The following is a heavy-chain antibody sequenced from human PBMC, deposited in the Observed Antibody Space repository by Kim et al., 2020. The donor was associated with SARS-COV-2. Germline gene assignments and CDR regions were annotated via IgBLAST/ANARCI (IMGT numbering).Heavy chain of an antibody. V-gene: IGHV3-7*05. CDR1: GFTFMNKW. J-gene: IGHJ4*02. CDR2: INQDGSDY. Sequence: GGSLRLSCAMSGFTFMNKWMSWVRQAPGKGLEWLANINQDGSDYHYVDSVKGRFTIYRDNAKRSLYLQMDSMRVETTALYYSVGDPEWDSAADDLGQGT. CDR3: VGDPEWDSAADD. D-gene: IGHD1-26*01.